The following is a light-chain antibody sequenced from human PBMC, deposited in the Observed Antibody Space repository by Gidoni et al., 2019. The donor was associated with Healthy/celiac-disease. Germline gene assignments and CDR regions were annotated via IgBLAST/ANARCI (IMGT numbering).Light chain of an antibody. CDR1: QRISSW. J-gene: IGKJ2*01. CDR3: QQYNSYQYT. CDR2: KAA. Sequence: IQMTHSPSTLSASVGDRVTITRRASQRISSWLAWYQQKPGKPPNPLIYKAASLESGVPSRFSGSGSGTEFTLTISSLQPDDFATYYCQQYNSYQYTFXXXTKLEIK. V-gene: IGKV1-5*03.